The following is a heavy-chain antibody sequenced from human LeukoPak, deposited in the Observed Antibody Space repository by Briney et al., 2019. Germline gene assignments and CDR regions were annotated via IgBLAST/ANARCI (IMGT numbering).Heavy chain of an antibody. CDR1: GVTFSSYS. J-gene: IGHJ4*02. CDR2: ISSSSSYI. V-gene: IGHV3-21*01. Sequence: SGESLRLSCAVSGVTFSSYSMNWVRLAQGKGLEWVSSISSSSSYIYYADSVKGRFTISRDNAKNTLYLQMNSQRAEDTAVYYCARGGYYYDSSGYYGSFWYFDYWGQGTLVTVSS. CDR3: ARGGYYYDSSGYYGSFWYFDY. D-gene: IGHD3-22*01.